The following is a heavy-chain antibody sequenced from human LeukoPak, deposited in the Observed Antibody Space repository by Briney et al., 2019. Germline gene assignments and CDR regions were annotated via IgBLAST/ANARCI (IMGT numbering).Heavy chain of an antibody. CDR3: ARDLIEPRIAAAGMVPLDY. D-gene: IGHD6-13*01. CDR2: ISSSSSYI. J-gene: IGHJ4*02. V-gene: IGHV3-21*01. Sequence: GGSLRLSCAASGFTFSSCSMNWVRQAPGKGLEWVSSISSSSSYIYYADSVKGRFTISRDNAKNSPYLQMNSLRAEDTAVYYCARDLIEPRIAAAGMVPLDYWGQGTLVTVSS. CDR1: GFTFSSCS.